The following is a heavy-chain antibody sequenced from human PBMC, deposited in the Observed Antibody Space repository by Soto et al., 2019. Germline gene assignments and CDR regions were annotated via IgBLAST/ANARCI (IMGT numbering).Heavy chain of an antibody. CDR1: GGSISSSNW. J-gene: IGHJ4*02. Sequence: SETLSLTCAVSGGSISSSNWWSWVRQPPGKGLEWIGEIYHSGSTNYNPSLKSRVTISVDKSKNQFSLKLSSVTAADTAVYYCARDAPIGMVYATGKIDYWGQGTLVTVSS. V-gene: IGHV4-4*02. D-gene: IGHD2-8*01. CDR2: IYHSGST. CDR3: ARDAPIGMVYATGKIDY.